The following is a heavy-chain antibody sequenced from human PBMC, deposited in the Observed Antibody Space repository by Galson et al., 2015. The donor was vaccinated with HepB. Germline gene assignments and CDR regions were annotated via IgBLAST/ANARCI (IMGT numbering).Heavy chain of an antibody. J-gene: IGHJ4*02. Sequence: SCKASGYTFTAYAIHWVRQAPGQRLEWMGWINAGNGHTEYSQNFQGRVTITRDASATTAYMELSSLRFEDTAVYYCAKGSIFGVGVDYWGQGTLVTVSS. V-gene: IGHV1-3*01. CDR1: GYTFTAYA. CDR3: AKGSIFGVGVDY. D-gene: IGHD3-3*01. CDR2: INAGNGHT.